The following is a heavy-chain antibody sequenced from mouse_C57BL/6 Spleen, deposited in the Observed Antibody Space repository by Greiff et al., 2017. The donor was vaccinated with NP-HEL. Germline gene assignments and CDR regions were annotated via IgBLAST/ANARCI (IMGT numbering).Heavy chain of an antibody. CDR1: GYTFTDYN. D-gene: IGHD1-1*01. V-gene: IGHV1-22*01. Sequence: VQLQQSGPELVKPGASVKMSCKASGYTFTDYNMHWVKQSHGKSLEWIGYINPNNGGTSYNQKFKGKATLTVNKSSSTAYMELRSLTSEDSAVYYCARWDYGSSYYFDYWGQGTTLTVSS. CDR3: ARWDYGSSYYFDY. J-gene: IGHJ2*01. CDR2: INPNNGGT.